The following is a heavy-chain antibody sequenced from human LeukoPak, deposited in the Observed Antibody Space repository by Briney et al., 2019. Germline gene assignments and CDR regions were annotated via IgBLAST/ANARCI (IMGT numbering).Heavy chain of an antibody. J-gene: IGHJ4*02. Sequence: PGGSLRLSCAASGFSFSSYEMNWVRQAPGKGLEWIGSIYHSGSTYYNPSLKSRVTISVDTSKNQFSLKLSSVTAADTAVYYCAREETEGDSSGYAYYWGQGTLVTVSS. CDR3: AREETEGDSSGYAYY. V-gene: IGHV4-38-2*02. D-gene: IGHD3-22*01. CDR1: GFSFSSYE. CDR2: IYHSGST.